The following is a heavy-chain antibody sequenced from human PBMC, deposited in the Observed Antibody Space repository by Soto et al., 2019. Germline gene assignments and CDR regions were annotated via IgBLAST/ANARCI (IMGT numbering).Heavy chain of an antibody. CDR3: ARDYYDSSGRDYYYYYGMDV. Sequence: SETLSLTCTVSGGSISSSSYYWGWIRQPPGKGLEWIGSIYYSGSTYYNPSLKSRVTISVDTSKNQFSLKLSSVTAADTAVYYCARDYYDSSGRDYYYYYGMDVWGQGTTVTVSS. V-gene: IGHV4-39*01. D-gene: IGHD3-22*01. J-gene: IGHJ6*02. CDR2: IYYSGST. CDR1: GGSISSSSYY.